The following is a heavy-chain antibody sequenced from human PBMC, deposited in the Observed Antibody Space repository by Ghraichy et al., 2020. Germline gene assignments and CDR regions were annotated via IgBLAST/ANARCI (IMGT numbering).Heavy chain of an antibody. Sequence: GGSLRLSCAASGFTFSSYAMSWVRQAPGKGLEWVSTITGSDGRTYYADSVKGRFTISRDNSKNTLFLHMNNLRAEDTAVYYCAKVPGFQTTAYSYFFDYWGRGTLVTVSS. D-gene: IGHD4-11*01. CDR1: GFTFSSYA. CDR3: AKVPGFQTTAYSYFFDY. J-gene: IGHJ4*02. CDR2: ITGSDGRT. V-gene: IGHV3-23*01.